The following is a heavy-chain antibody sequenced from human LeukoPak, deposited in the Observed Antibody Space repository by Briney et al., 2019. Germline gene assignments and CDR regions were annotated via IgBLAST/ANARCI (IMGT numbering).Heavy chain of an antibody. V-gene: IGHV4-34*01. Sequence: SETLSLTCAVYGGSFSGYYWSWIRQPPGKGLEWIGEINHSGSTNYNPSLKSRVTISVDTSKNQFSLKLSSVTAADTAVYYCARSGYSYGRQNVFDYWGQGTLVTVSS. CDR2: INHSGST. CDR1: GGSFSGYY. J-gene: IGHJ4*02. CDR3: ARSGYSYGRQNVFDY. D-gene: IGHD5-18*01.